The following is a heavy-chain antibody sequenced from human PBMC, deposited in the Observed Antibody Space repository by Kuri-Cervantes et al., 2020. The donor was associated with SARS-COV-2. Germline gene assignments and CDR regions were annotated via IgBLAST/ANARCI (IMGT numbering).Heavy chain of an antibody. CDR1: GFIFSDYA. Sequence: GESLKISCAASGFIFSDYAIDWVRQAPGKGLEWVAIISFDGRNTHYADSVKGRFTISRDNSKNTLYLQMNSLRAEDTAVYYCAREAYNYYYDSSGYLLGGAFDIWGQGTMVTVSS. V-gene: IGHV3-30*14. CDR3: AREAYNYYYDSSGYLLGGAFDI. J-gene: IGHJ3*02. CDR2: ISFDGRNT. D-gene: IGHD3-22*01.